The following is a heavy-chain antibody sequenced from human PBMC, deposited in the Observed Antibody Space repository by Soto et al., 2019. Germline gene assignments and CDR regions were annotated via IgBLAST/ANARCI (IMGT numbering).Heavy chain of an antibody. CDR2: ISGSGGST. J-gene: IGHJ6*02. CDR3: AKDPQGAYDFWSGPLDV. D-gene: IGHD3-3*01. CDR1: GFTFSSYA. V-gene: IGHV3-23*01. Sequence: GGSLRLSCAASGFTFSSYAMSWFRQAPGKGLEWVSAISGSGGSTYYADSVKGRFTISRDNSKNTLYLQMNSLRAEDTAVYYCAKDPQGAYDFWSGPLDVWGQGTTVTVSS.